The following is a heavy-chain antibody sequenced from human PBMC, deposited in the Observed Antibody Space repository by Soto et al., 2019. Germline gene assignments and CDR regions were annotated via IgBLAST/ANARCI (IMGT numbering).Heavy chain of an antibody. CDR2: IIPIFGTA. J-gene: IGHJ1*01. V-gene: IGHV1-69*05. Sequence: QVQLVQSGAEVKKPGSSVKVSCKASGGTFSSYAISWVRQAPGQGLEWMGGIIPIFGTANYAQKFQGRVTITXXEXTXXAYTELSSLRSEDTPVYYCARAPMVRGVMAAYFQHWGQGTLVSVSS. CDR3: ARAPMVRGVMAAYFQH. CDR1: GGTFSSYA. D-gene: IGHD3-10*01.